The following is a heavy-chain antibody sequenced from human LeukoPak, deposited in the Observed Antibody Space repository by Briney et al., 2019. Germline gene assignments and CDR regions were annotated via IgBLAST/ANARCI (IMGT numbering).Heavy chain of an antibody. Sequence: PSETLSLTCTVSGGSISSSSFYWAWIRQPPGKGLEWIGYIYHSGSTYYNPSLKSRVTISVDRSKNQFSLKLSSVTAADTAVYYCAREGGYCSSTSCYVPQGFDPWGQGTLVTVSS. V-gene: IGHV4-30-2*01. CDR3: AREGGYCSSTSCYVPQGFDP. J-gene: IGHJ5*02. CDR1: GGSISSSSFY. CDR2: IYHSGST. D-gene: IGHD2-2*01.